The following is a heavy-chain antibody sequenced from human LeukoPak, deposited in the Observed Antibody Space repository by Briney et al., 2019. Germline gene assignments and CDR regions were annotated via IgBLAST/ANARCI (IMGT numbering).Heavy chain of an antibody. J-gene: IGHJ4*02. V-gene: IGHV4-34*01. CDR2: INHSGST. D-gene: IGHD2-2*01. Sequence: SETRSLACAVYGGSFSGYYWSWIRQPPGKGLEWIGEINHSGSTNYNPSLKSRVTISVDPSKNQFSLKLSSVTAADTAVYYCARGRDEEYQLLIYFDYWGQGTLVTVSS. CDR1: GGSFSGYY. CDR3: ARGRDEEYQLLIYFDY.